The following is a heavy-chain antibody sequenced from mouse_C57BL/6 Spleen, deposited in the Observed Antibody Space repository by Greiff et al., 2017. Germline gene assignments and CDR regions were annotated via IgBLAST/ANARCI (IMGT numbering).Heavy chain of an antibody. V-gene: IGHV3-6*01. J-gene: IGHJ1*03. Sequence: EVKLMESGPGLVKPCQSLSLTCSVTGYSITSGYYWNWIRQFPGNKLEWMGYISYDGSNNYNPSLKNRISITRDTSTNQFFLKLNSVTTEDTATYYCARGDGYYGYFEVWGTGTTVTVAS. CDR3: ARGDGYYGYFEV. D-gene: IGHD2-3*01. CDR2: ISYDGSN. CDR1: GYSITSGYY.